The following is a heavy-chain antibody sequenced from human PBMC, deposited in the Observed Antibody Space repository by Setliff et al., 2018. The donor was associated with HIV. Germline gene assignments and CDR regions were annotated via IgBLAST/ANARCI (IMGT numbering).Heavy chain of an antibody. CDR2: ISKNGFSI. J-gene: IGHJ4*02. CDR1: GFTFDNVD. Sequence: PGGSLRLSCAASGFTFDNVDMNWVRQAPGKGPEWVSSISKNGFSIYYTDSVKGRFTVSRDNSRDTLYLQMNSLRAEDTAVYYCATGRLRATSPFDNWGQGTLVTVSS. CDR3: ATGRLRATSPFDN. V-gene: IGHV3-23*01. D-gene: IGHD1-26*01.